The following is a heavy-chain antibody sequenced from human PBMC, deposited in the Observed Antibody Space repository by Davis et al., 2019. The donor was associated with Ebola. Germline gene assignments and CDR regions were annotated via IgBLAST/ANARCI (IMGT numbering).Heavy chain of an antibody. V-gene: IGHV1-46*01. CDR3: AREGGRYYDSSGYVFDI. Sequence: ASVPVSCKASGYRFTSSYMHWVRQAPGQGLEWMGIINPITGGTSYAQNFQVRVNMTRDTSTSTVYTELSSLRSEDTAVYYCAREGGRYYDSSGYVFDIWGQGTMVKVSS. CDR2: INPITGGT. CDR1: GYRFTSSY. D-gene: IGHD3-22*01. J-gene: IGHJ3*02.